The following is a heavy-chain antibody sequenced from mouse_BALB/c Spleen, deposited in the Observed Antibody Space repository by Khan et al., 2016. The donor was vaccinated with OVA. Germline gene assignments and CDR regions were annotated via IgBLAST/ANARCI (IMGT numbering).Heavy chain of an antibody. D-gene: IGHD1-1*01. V-gene: IGHV1-7*01. Sequence: VQLQQSGAELAKPGASVKMSCKASGYTFTSYWMHWVKQRPGQGLEWIGYINPSTGYSEYNQKFKDKATLTADKSSSTAYMQLSSLTSEDSAVYYGANHGRSSAWFAYWGQGTLVTVSA. J-gene: IGHJ3*01. CDR1: GYTFTSYW. CDR3: ANHGRSSAWFAY. CDR2: INPSTGYS.